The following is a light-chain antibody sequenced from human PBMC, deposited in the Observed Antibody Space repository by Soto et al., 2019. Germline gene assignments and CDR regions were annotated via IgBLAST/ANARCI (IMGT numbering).Light chain of an antibody. CDR1: QDIRTS. CDR3: QQTNSFPLT. V-gene: IGKV1D-12*01. CDR2: DAS. Sequence: DIQMTQSPSSVSASVGDRVTITCRASQDIRTSLGWYQQKPGKAPERLISDASSLRSGVPSRFSGSGSGTYFTLTITSLQPEDLAAYYCQQTNSFPLTFGGGTKVELK. J-gene: IGKJ4*01.